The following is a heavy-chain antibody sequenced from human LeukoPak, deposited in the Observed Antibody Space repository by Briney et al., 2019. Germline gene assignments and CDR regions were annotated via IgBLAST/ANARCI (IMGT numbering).Heavy chain of an antibody. Sequence: ASVKVSCKASGYTFTDYYIHWVRQAPGQGLEWMGWINPNSGGTYYPQKFQGRVTMTRDTSINIAYMELSRLRSDDTAMYYRARDSNDDPVWYFNLWGRGTLVTVSS. J-gene: IGHJ2*01. CDR2: INPNSGGT. CDR1: GYTFTDYY. CDR3: ARDSNDDPVWYFNL. V-gene: IGHV1-2*02. D-gene: IGHD4-11*01.